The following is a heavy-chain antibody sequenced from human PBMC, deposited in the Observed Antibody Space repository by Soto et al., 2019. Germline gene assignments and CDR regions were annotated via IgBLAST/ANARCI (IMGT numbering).Heavy chain of an antibody. D-gene: IGHD2-8*01. CDR3: AXGIYCTNGVCWPGYFDY. Sequence: SEILSLTCAVSGGSISGGDYYWSWIRQPPGKGLEWIGYIYYSGSTYYNPSLKSRVTISVDTSKNQFSLKLSSVTAADTAVYYCAXGIYCTNGVCWPGYFDYWGQGTLVTVSS. V-gene: IGHV4-30-4*01. J-gene: IGHJ4*02. CDR1: GGSISGGDYY. CDR2: IYYSGST.